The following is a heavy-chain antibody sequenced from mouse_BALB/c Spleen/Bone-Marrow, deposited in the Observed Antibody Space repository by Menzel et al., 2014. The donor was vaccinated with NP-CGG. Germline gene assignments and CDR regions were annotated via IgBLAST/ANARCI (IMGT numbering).Heavy chain of an antibody. D-gene: IGHD2-1*01. J-gene: IGHJ4*01. CDR3: ARYGNYNAMDY. CDR2: ISYDGSN. CDR1: GYSITSGYY. Sequence: EVQLKESGPGLVKPSQSLSLTCPVTGYSITSGYYWNWIRQFPGNKLEWMGYISYDGSNNYNPSLKNRISITRDTSKNQFFLKLNSVTTEDTATYYCARYGNYNAMDYWGQGTSVTVSS. V-gene: IGHV3-6*02.